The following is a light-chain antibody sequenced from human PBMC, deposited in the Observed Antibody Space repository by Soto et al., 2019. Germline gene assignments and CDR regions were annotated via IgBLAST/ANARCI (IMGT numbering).Light chain of an antibody. CDR3: QQRSNWPIT. J-gene: IGKJ5*01. V-gene: IGKV3-15*01. Sequence: EIVMTQSPATPSVSPGDSATLSCRASQSVTSNLAWYQHKPGQAPRLLIYSSSTRAAGIPARFGGSGSGTEFTFSISSLEPEDFALYYCQQRSNWPITFGQGTRLEIK. CDR1: QSVTSN. CDR2: SSS.